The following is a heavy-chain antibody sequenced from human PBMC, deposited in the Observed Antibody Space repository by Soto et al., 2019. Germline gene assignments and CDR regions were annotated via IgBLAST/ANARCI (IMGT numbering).Heavy chain of an antibody. CDR2: IYAGDSDT. CDR3: ARLGVTRGFDI. Sequence: GESLKISCKGSGYTLSTYWIGRVRQMPGKGLEWMGGIYAGDSDTRYRSSFQGHVIISADKSLNTAYLQWTSLKASDTATYYCARLGVTRGFDIWGQGTMVTVSS. D-gene: IGHD2-21*02. J-gene: IGHJ3*02. V-gene: IGHV5-51*01. CDR1: GYTLSTYW.